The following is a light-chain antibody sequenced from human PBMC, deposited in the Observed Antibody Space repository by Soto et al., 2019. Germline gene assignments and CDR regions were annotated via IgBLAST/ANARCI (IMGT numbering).Light chain of an antibody. CDR2: ENN. CDR1: SSNIGNNY. CDR3: GTWDSSLSAGIYV. V-gene: IGLV1-51*02. Sequence: QSALTQPPSVSAAPGQKVTISCSGSSSNIGNNYVSWYQQLPGTAPKLLIYENNKRPSGIPDRFSGSKSGTSATLGITGLQTGDEADYYCGTWDSSLSAGIYVFGTGTKVTVL. J-gene: IGLJ1*01.